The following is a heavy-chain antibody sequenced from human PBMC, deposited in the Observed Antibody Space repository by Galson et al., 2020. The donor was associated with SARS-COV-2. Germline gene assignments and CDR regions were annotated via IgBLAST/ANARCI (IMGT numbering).Heavy chain of an antibody. CDR3: ARLPKTITIFGVVIPNWYFDL. Sequence: SETLSLTCTVSGGSISSYYWSWIRQPPGQGLEWIRYTYYSWSTNYNPSLKRQLTLPVDTSKNQFSLKLSSVTAADTAVYYCARLPKTITIFGVVIPNWYFDLWGRGTLVTVSS. V-gene: IGHV4-59*01. J-gene: IGHJ2*01. D-gene: IGHD3-3*01. CDR2: TYYSWST. CDR1: GGSISSYY.